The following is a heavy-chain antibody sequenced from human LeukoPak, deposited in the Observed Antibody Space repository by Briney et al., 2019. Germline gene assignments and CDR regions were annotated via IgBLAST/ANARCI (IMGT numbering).Heavy chain of an antibody. CDR2: IYYSGST. CDR3: ARPRRYCSGGSCYSGVRGFYFDY. D-gene: IGHD2-15*01. Sequence: PSETLSLTCTVSGGSISSSSYYWGWIRQPPGKGLEWIGSIYYSGSTYYNPSLKSRVTISVDTSKNQFSLKLSSVTAADTAVYYCARPRRYCSGGSCYSGVRGFYFDYWGQGTLVTVSS. J-gene: IGHJ4*02. CDR1: GGSISSSSYY. V-gene: IGHV4-39*01.